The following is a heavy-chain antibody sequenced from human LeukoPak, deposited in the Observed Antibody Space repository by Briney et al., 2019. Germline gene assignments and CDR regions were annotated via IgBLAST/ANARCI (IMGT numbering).Heavy chain of an antibody. V-gene: IGHV4-61*01. CDR3: ARDNYGDYYYYGMDV. J-gene: IGHJ6*04. CDR1: GGSVSSGSYY. CDR2: IYYSGST. Sequence: PSETLSLTCTVSGGSVSSGSYYWSWIRQPPGEGLEWIGYIYYSGSTNYNPSLKSRVTISVDTSKNQFSLKLSSVTAADTAVYYCARDNYGDYYYYGMDVWGKGTTVTVSS. D-gene: IGHD4-17*01.